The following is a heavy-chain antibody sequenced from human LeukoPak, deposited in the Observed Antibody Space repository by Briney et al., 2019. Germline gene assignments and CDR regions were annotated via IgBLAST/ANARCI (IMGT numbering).Heavy chain of an antibody. V-gene: IGHV3-66*01. CDR2: IYSGGST. J-gene: IGHJ4*02. CDR1: GFTVSSNY. Sequence: GGSLRLSCAASGFTVSSNYMSWVRQAPGKGLEWVSVIYSGGSTYYADSVKGRFTISRDNSKNTLYLQMNSLRAEDTAVYYCARDPNDSSGYYSWFDYWGQGTLVTVSS. D-gene: IGHD3-22*01. CDR3: ARDPNDSSGYYSWFDY.